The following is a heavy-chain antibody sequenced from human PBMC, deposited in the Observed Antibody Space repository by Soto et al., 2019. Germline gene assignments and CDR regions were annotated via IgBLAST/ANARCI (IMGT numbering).Heavy chain of an antibody. D-gene: IGHD6-19*01. J-gene: IGHJ4*02. CDR1: GFSLSTSGVG. CDR2: IYWNDDK. CDR3: AHTPHIAVVFDY. V-gene: IGHV2-5*01. Sequence: SGPTLVNPTQTLTLTCTFSGFSLSTSGVGVGWIRQPPGKALEWLALIYWNDDKRYSPSLKSRLTITKDTSKNQAVLTMTNMDPVDTATYYCAHTPHIAVVFDYWGQGTLVTVSS.